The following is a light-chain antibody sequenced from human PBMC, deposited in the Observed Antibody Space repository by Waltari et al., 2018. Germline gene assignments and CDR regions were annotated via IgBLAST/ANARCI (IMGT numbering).Light chain of an antibody. Sequence: EIVLTQSPGPLSLSPGERATLPCRASRTIIGSWLTWYQQKPGQAPRLVIYGASIRATAIPDRFSGSGSGTDFTLTISRLEPEDFAVYYCQQYDGSSVTFGGGTKVEIK. V-gene: IGKV3-20*01. CDR2: GAS. CDR3: QQYDGSSVT. CDR1: RTIIGSW. J-gene: IGKJ4*01.